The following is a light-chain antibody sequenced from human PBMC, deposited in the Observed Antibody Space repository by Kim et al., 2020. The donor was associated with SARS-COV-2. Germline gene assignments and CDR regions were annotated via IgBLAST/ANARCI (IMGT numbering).Light chain of an antibody. CDR1: YTGVKK. CDR3: QVRVSGYEYV. CDR2: GDT. J-gene: IGLJ1*01. V-gene: IGLV3-9*01. Sequence: SYELTQPLSVSVGLGQTAGITCEIKYTGVKKVHWYQQKTGQAPVLVIYGDTNRPSGIPERFSGSKSGNTATLTITRVQAGDEADYYCQVRVSGYEYVFGTGTKVTVL.